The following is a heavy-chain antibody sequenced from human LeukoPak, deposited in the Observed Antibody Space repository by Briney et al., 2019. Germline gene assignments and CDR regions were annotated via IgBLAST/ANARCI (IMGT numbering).Heavy chain of an antibody. CDR1: GFAFSTFA. CDR3: AKDRFYSGSPRAFDI. CDR2: IIGGGGST. V-gene: IGHV3-23*01. D-gene: IGHD1-26*01. Sequence: GGSLRLSCAASGFAFSTFAMIWVRQAPGKGLEWVSGIIGGGGSTYYADSVKGRFTISGDNSRNTLFLQMNSLRAEDTAVYYCAKDRFYSGSPRAFDIWGQGTMVTVSS. J-gene: IGHJ3*02.